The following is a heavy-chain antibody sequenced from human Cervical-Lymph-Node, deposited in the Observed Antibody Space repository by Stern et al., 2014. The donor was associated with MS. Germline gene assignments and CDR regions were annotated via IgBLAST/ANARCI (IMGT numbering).Heavy chain of an antibody. CDR1: GYTFTSYG. CDR2: LSSYNGIT. J-gene: IGHJ3*02. D-gene: IGHD2-15*01. Sequence: VQLVESGAEVKKPGASVKVSCKASGYTFTSYGISWVRQAPGQGLEWMGWLSSYNGITNYAQNLQGRVTMATYQSKITGYMELRSLRSDDTAVYYCARGLLGSENAFDILGQGTMVTVSS. V-gene: IGHV1-18*01. CDR3: ARGLLGSENAFDI.